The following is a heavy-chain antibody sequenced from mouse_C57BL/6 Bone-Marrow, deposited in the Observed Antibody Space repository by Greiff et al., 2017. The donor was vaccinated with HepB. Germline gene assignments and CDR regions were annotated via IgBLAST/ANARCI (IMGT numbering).Heavy chain of an antibody. CDR2: INYDGSST. CDR3: ARGFITTVVYFDY. CDR1: GFTFSDYY. Sequence: EVMLVESEGGLVQPGSSMKLSCTASGFTFSDYYMAWVRQVPEKGLEWVANINYDGSSTYYLDSLKSRFIISRDNAKNILYLQMSSLKSEDTATYDCARGFITTVVYFDYWGQGTTLTVSS. V-gene: IGHV5-16*01. J-gene: IGHJ2*01. D-gene: IGHD1-1*01.